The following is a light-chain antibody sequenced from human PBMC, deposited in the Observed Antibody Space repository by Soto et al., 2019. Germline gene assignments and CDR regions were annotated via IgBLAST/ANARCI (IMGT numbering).Light chain of an antibody. CDR3: CSYAGTYTFYV. V-gene: IGLV2-11*01. Sequence: QSALTQPRSVSGSPGQSVTISCTGTSSYVGGYDYVSWYQQHPGKAPKLMIYNVTKRPSGVPDRFSGSRSGNTASLTISGLQAEDDADYYCCSYAGTYTFYVFGTG. CDR1: SSYVGGYDY. CDR2: NVT. J-gene: IGLJ1*01.